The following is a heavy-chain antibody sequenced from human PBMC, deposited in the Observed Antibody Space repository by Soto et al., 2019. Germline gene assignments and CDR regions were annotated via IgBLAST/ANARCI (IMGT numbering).Heavy chain of an antibody. CDR2: ISWDGGYT. CDR1: GFSFVDYA. V-gene: IGHV3-9*01. J-gene: IGHJ3*01. CDR3: VKDEGVCNTISCKDAFDY. Sequence: EVQLAESGGGLVQPGRSLRLSCVASGFSFVDYAMHWVRQVPGQGLEWVSGISWDGGYTGYADSVKGRFTISRDNAKKALYLQMNRLRVEDTALYYCVKDEGVCNTISCKDAFDYWGQGTKVTVS. D-gene: IGHD3-3*01.